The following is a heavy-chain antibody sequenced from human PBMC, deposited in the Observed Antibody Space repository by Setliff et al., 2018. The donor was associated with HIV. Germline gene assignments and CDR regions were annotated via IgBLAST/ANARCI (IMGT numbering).Heavy chain of an antibody. D-gene: IGHD6-13*01. Sequence: PSETLSLTCAVYGGSFSGYNWSWIRQPPGKGLEWIGEINHSGSTNYNPSLKTRVTISVDTSKNQFSLKLSSVTAADTAVYFCASALSSSWDYFDYWGQGTLVTVSS. CDR3: ASALSSSWDYFDY. J-gene: IGHJ4*02. CDR1: GGSFSGYN. V-gene: IGHV4-34*01. CDR2: INHSGST.